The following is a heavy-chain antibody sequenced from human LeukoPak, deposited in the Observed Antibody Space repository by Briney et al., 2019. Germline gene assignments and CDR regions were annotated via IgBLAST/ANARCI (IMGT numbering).Heavy chain of an antibody. V-gene: IGHV3-7*01. CDR1: GFAFSSYW. Sequence: PGGSLRLSCAASGFAFSSYWMSWVRQAPGKGLEWVANIKRDGSDTYYVDPVKGRFTISRDNDKNSLYLQLNSLRVEDTAVYYCARDANYYDSRGENYFNYWGQGTLVTVS. CDR3: ARDANYYDSRGENYFNY. D-gene: IGHD3-22*01. CDR2: IKRDGSDT. J-gene: IGHJ4*02.